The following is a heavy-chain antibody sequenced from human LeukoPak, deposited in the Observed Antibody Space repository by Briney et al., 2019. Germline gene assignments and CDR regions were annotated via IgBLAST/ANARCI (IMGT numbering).Heavy chain of an antibody. J-gene: IGHJ4*02. V-gene: IGHV1-69*13. CDR2: IIPIFGTA. Sequence: ASVKVSCKASGGTFRSYAISWVRQAPGHGLEWMGGIIPIFGTANYAQKFQGRVTITADESTSTAYMELSSLRSEDTAVYYCASPEGGYSYGYVYWGQGTLVTVSS. CDR1: GGTFRSYA. D-gene: IGHD5-18*01. CDR3: ASPEGGYSYGYVY.